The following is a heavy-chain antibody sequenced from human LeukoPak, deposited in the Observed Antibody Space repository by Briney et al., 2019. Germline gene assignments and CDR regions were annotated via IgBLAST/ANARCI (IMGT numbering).Heavy chain of an antibody. CDR3: ARELSVYSGYDHDAFDI. Sequence: ASVNVSCKASGYTFNIYYIHWVRQAPGQGLEGMGIINPSGGSTRYAQKFQGRVTMTRDNATSTVYREVRRVRGEDRAVYYCARELSVYSGYDHDAFDIWGQGTMVTVSS. CDR1: GYTFNIYY. V-gene: IGHV1-46*02. J-gene: IGHJ3*02. D-gene: IGHD5-12*01. CDR2: INPSGGST.